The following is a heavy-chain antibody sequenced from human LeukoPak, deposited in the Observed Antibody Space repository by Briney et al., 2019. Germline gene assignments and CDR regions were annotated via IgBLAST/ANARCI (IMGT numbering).Heavy chain of an antibody. CDR3: ARDPRGVYSSSDIK. V-gene: IGHV3-7*01. J-gene: IGHJ4*02. Sequence: GGSLRLSCAASGFTFSNFWMSWVRQAPGKGLEWVANIKQDGSEKHYVDSVKGRFTISRDNAKNSLYLQMNSLRAEDTAVYYCARDPRGVYSSSDIKWGQGTLVTVSS. CDR1: GFTFSNFW. CDR2: IKQDGSEK. D-gene: IGHD6-13*01.